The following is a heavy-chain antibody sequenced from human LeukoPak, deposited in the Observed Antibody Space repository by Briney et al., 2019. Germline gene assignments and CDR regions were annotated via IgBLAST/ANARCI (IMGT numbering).Heavy chain of an antibody. J-gene: IGHJ4*02. D-gene: IGHD3-22*01. CDR1: GFTFSSYG. CDR2: ISYDGSNK. CDR3: AKEDYYYDSSGYSAFDY. Sequence: GGSLRLSCVASGFTFSSYGMHWVRQAPGKGLEWVAVISYDGSNKYYADSVKGRFTISRDNSKNTLYLQMNSLRAEDTAVYYCAKEDYYYDSSGYSAFDYWGQGTLVTVSS. V-gene: IGHV3-30*18.